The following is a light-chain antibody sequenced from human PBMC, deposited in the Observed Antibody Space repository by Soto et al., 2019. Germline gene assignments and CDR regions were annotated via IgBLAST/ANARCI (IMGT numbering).Light chain of an antibody. Sequence: DLQMTQSPSSVSASVGDRVTITCRASQDISSWLAWYQQKPGKAPVLLIYGSSTLQGGVPSRFSGSGSGTDFTLTINSLQPEDSGTYYCQQHVHFPFTFGPGTKVHV. J-gene: IGKJ3*01. CDR2: GSS. CDR3: QQHVHFPFT. CDR1: QDISSW. V-gene: IGKV1-12*01.